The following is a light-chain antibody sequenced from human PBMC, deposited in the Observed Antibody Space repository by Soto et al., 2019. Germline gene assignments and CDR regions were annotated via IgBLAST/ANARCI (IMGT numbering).Light chain of an antibody. V-gene: IGLV2-8*01. J-gene: IGLJ1*01. CDR2: EVN. Sequence: QSALTQPPSASGSPGQSVTISCTGTSSDVGGYDYVSWYQQHPGKAPKLMIYEVNKRPSGVPDRFSGSKSGNTASLTVSGLQAEDEADYYCQSYDSSLSGYVFGTGIKLTVL. CDR1: SSDVGGYDY. CDR3: QSYDSSLSGYV.